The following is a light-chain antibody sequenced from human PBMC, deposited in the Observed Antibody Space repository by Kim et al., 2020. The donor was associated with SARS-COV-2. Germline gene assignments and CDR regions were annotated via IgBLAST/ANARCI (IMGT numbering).Light chain of an antibody. CDR3: CSYAVSNTWV. J-gene: IGLJ3*02. CDR2: DVS. CDR1: NSDVGNYDS. V-gene: IGLV2-11*01. Sequence: QSALIQPRSVSGSPGQSVTISCTGTNSDVGNYDSVSWYQHHPGKAPKLMIFDVSKRPAGVPDRFSGSKSGNTAFLTISGLQAEDEADYYCCSYAVSNTWVFGGGTQLTVL.